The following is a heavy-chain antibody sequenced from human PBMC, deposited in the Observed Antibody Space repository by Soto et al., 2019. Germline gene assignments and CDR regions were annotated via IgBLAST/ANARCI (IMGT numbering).Heavy chain of an antibody. CDR1: GFTFNNYA. CDR3: AKQGYSYVTHAFDV. D-gene: IGHD5-18*01. J-gene: IGHJ3*01. Sequence: GGSLRLSCAASGFTFNNYAMSWVRQAPGKGLEWVSTISGSGVGTYYADSAEGRFTISRDNSKNTLYLQMNSLRVEDTAVYYCAKQGYSYVTHAFDVWGQGTMVTVSS. V-gene: IGHV3-23*01. CDR2: ISGSGVGT.